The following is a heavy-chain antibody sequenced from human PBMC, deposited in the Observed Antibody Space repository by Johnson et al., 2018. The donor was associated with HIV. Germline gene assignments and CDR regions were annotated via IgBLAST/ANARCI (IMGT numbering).Heavy chain of an antibody. J-gene: IGHJ3*02. CDR1: GFTFSDYY. D-gene: IGHD6-13*01. CDR2: ISSSGSTI. V-gene: IGHV3-11*04. Sequence: VQLVESGGGLVPPGGSLRLSCAASGFTFSDYYMSWIRQAPGKGLEWVSYISSSGSTIYYADSVKGRVTISRDNAKNSLYVQMNSLRAEDTAVYYCARIAAAAIDACDIWGQWTMVTVSS. CDR3: ARIAAAAIDACDI.